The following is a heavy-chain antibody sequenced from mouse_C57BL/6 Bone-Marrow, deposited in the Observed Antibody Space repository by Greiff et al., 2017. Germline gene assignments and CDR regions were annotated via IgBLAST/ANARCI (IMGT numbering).Heavy chain of an antibody. Sequence: QVQLQQSGPELVKPGASVKISCKASGYAFSSSWMNWVKQRPGQGLEWIGRIYPGDGDTNYNGKFKGKATLTADKSSSTAYMQLSSLTSEDSAVYFGARDPYGRFDYWGQGTTRTVSS. CDR3: ARDPYGRFDY. J-gene: IGHJ2*01. D-gene: IGHD1-1*01. CDR1: GYAFSSSW. CDR2: IYPGDGDT. V-gene: IGHV1-82*01.